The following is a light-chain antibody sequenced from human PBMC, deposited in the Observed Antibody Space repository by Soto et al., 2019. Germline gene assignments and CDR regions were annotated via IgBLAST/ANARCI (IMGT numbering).Light chain of an antibody. CDR2: AAS. V-gene: IGKV1-39*01. J-gene: IGKJ5*01. Sequence: DIQMTQSPSSLSASVGDRVTMTCRASQSIGNYLNWCQQIPGRAPKLLIYAASSLQSGVPSRFSGSGSGTDFTLTITSVQPEDLATYYCQQSYITPTFGQGTRLEIK. CDR1: QSIGNY. CDR3: QQSYITPT.